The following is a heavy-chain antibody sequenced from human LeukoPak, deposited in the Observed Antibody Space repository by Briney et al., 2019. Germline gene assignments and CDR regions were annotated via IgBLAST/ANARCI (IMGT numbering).Heavy chain of an antibody. CDR1: GSTITNNY. Sequence: ASVKVSCKASGSTITNNYMHWVRQAPGQGLEWMGVINPSGTGTSYAQKFQSRVTITSKKSTSKAFMELSSLRSEDTAVYYCGRAGGGGITGTHDSFDIWGQGTMVTVSS. CDR2: INPSGTGT. J-gene: IGHJ3*02. D-gene: IGHD1-7*01. CDR3: GRAGGGGITGTHDSFDI. V-gene: IGHV1-46*01.